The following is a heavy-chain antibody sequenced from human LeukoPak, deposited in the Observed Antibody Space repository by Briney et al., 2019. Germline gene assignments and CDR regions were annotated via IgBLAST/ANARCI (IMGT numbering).Heavy chain of an antibody. J-gene: IGHJ6*03. CDR2: IHYSGNT. CDR3: ARAHTYYDVLTGYQYYMDV. Sequence: TSETLSLTCNVSGDSIRSHSWSWIRQPPGKGLGWIGYIHYSGNTRYNSSLKSRVLVSVDTSKNTLSLRLNSVSPADTALYFCARAHTYYDVLTGYQYYMDVWGKGTTVTVSS. CDR1: GDSIRSHS. V-gene: IGHV4-59*11. D-gene: IGHD3-9*01.